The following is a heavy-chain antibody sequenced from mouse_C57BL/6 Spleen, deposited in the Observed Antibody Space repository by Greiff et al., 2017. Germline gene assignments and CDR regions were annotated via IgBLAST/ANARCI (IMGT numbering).Heavy chain of an antibody. CDR3: ARNFYYDYDGGAMDY. J-gene: IGHJ4*01. CDR2: IDPSDSYT. Sequence: QVQLQQSGAELVRPGTSVKLSCKASGYTFTSYWMHWVKQRPGQGLEWIGVIDPSDSYTNYNQKFKGKATLTVDTSSSTAYMQLSSLTSEDSAVYYCARNFYYDYDGGAMDYWGQGTSVTVSS. V-gene: IGHV1-59*01. CDR1: GYTFTSYW. D-gene: IGHD2-4*01.